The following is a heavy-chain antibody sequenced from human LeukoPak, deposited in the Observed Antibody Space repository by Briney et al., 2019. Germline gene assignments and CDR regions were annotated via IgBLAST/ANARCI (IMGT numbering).Heavy chain of an antibody. CDR2: IYYSGST. J-gene: IGHJ6*02. Sequence: SETLSLTCTVSGGSISSGDYYWSWIRQPPGKGLEWIGYIYYSGSTNYNPSLKSRVTISVDTSKNQFSLKLSSVTAADTAVYYCARHGSGGGYGDYVPYYYYGMDVWGQGTTVTVSS. D-gene: IGHD4-17*01. V-gene: IGHV4-30-4*01. CDR1: GGSISSGDYY. CDR3: ARHGSGGGYGDYVPYYYYGMDV.